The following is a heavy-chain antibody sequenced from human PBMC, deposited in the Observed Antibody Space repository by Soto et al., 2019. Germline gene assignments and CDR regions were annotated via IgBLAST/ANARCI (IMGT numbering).Heavy chain of an antibody. Sequence: KQSQTLSLTCAISGDSVSSNSAAWNWIRQSPSRGLEWLGRTYYRSKWYNDYAVSVKSRITINPDTSKNQFSLQLNSVTPEDTAVYYCARELLYDILTGYYYFDYWGQGTLVTVSS. CDR2: TYYRSKWYN. CDR1: GDSVSSNSAA. V-gene: IGHV6-1*01. J-gene: IGHJ4*02. D-gene: IGHD3-9*01. CDR3: ARELLYDILTGYYYFDY.